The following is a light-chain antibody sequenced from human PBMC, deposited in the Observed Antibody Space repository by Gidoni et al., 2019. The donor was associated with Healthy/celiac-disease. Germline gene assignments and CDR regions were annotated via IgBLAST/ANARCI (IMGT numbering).Light chain of an antibody. CDR3: QQYNNWPPRT. CDR2: GAS. CDR1: QSVSSN. V-gene: IGKV3-15*01. Sequence: EIVMTQSPATLSVSPVERATLSCRASQSVSSNLAWYQQKPGQAPRLLIYGASTRFSGSGSGTEFTLTISSLQSEDFAVYYCQQYNNWPPRTFGQGTKVEIK. J-gene: IGKJ1*01.